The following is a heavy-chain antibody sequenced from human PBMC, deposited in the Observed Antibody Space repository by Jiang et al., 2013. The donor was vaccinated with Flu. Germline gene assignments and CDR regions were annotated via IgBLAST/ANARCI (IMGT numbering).Heavy chain of an antibody. V-gene: IGHV4-39*07. CDR3: ARQGWVERWGRRSSSSFYFDS. CDR2: IYYSGNT. D-gene: IGHD6-6*01. CDR1: GGSTSSRSYY. Sequence: GLVKPSETLSLTCTVSGGSTSSRSYYWGWIRQPPGKGLEWIGSIYYSGNTYDNPSLKSRVTISVDTSKNQFSLKLSSVTAADTAIYYCARQGWVERWGRRSSSSFYFDSWGQGTPVTVSS. J-gene: IGHJ4*02.